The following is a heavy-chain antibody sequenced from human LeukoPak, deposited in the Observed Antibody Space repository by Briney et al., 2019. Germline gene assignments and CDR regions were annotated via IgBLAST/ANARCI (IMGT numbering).Heavy chain of an antibody. J-gene: IGHJ4*02. CDR1: GDSIISTIYR. Sequence: SETLSLICTLSGDSIISTIYRWGWIRKPPGKGLEWMGSIHYSGNTYYNPSLKSRVTMSVDTSKNQFSLKVRSVTATDTAVYYCARLHDLDYWGQGILVAVFS. CDR2: IHYSGNT. V-gene: IGHV4-39*01. D-gene: IGHD5-24*01. CDR3: ARLHDLDY.